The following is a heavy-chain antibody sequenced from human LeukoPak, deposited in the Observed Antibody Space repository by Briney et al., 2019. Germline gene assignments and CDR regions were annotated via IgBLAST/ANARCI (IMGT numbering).Heavy chain of an antibody. J-gene: IGHJ4*02. V-gene: IGHV4-38-2*01. Sequence: SETLSLTCAVSGYSISSGYYWGWIRPPPGKGLEWIGSIYHSGSTYYNPSLKSRVTISVDTSKNQFSLKLSSVTAADTAVYYCARAIAAAGTGDYWGQGTRDTVSS. CDR2: IYHSGST. CDR1: GYSISSGYY. D-gene: IGHD6-13*01. CDR3: ARAIAAAGTGDY.